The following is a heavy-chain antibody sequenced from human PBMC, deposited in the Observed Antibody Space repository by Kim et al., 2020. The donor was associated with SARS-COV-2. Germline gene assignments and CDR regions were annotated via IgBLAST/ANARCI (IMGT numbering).Heavy chain of an antibody. Sequence: SETLSLTCTVSGGSVSSGSYYWSWIRQPPGKGLEWIGYIYYSGSTNYNPSLKSRVTISVDTSKNQFSLKLSSVTAADTAVYYCAVTGYSSSNDYWGQGTL. J-gene: IGHJ4*02. CDR1: GGSVSSGSYY. V-gene: IGHV4-61*01. D-gene: IGHD6-13*01. CDR3: AVTGYSSSNDY. CDR2: IYYSGST.